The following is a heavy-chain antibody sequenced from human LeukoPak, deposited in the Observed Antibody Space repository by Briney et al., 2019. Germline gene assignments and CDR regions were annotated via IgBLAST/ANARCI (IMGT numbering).Heavy chain of an antibody. D-gene: IGHD2-2*01. Sequence: SETLSLTCTVSGGSISSGSYFWSWIRQPAGKGLEWIGRIYTSGTTNYNPSLKSRVTISVDTSKNQFSLKLSSVTAADTAVYYCATYCSSTSCPHRRAFDIWGQGTMVTVSS. CDR1: GGSISSGSYF. CDR2: IYTSGTT. V-gene: IGHV4-61*02. CDR3: ATYCSSTSCPHRRAFDI. J-gene: IGHJ3*02.